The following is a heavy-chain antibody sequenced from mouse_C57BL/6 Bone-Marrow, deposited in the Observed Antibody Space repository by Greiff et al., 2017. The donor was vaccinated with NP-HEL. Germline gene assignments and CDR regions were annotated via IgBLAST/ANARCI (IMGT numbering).Heavy chain of an antibody. V-gene: IGHV1-61*01. CDR3: ALCSIVYYFSCFLFFDV. CDR2: IYPSDSET. J-gene: IGHJ1*03. D-gene: IGHD2-12*01. Sequence: QVQLQQPGAELVRPGSSVKLSCKASGYTFTSYWMDWVKQRPGQGLEWIGNIYPSDSETHYNQKFKDKATLTVDKSSSTAYMQLSSLTSEDSAVYDRALCSIVYYFSCFLFFDVWGTGSTVTVSS. CDR1: GYTFTSYW.